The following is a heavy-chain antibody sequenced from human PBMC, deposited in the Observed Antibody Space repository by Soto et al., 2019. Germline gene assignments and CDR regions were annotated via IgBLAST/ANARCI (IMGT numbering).Heavy chain of an antibody. CDR3: ATRITVFGLLIPPFDP. CDR2: INHTGGT. V-gene: IGHV4-34*01. J-gene: IGHJ5*02. CDR1: GGSVNGYY. D-gene: IGHD3-3*01. Sequence: NPSETLSLTCAVYGGSVNGYYWNWIRQPPGKGLGWIGEINHTGGTHYNPSLKSRVTMSVDTSKNQFSLRLSSVTAADTAIYYCATRITVFGLLIPPFDPWGQGTQVTVSS.